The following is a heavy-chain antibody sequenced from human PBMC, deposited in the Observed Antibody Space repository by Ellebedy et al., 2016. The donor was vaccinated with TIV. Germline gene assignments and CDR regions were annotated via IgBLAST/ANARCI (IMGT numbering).Heavy chain of an antibody. V-gene: IGHV1-2*02. CDR1: GYTFTGYY. J-gene: IGHJ5*02. CDR3: ARVHLFGWNDKGLDP. Sequence: ASVKVSCKASGYTFTGYYMYWVRQAPGQGLEWMGWINPNSGGTNYAQKFQGRVTMTRDTSISTAYMELSRLRSDDTAVYYCARVHLFGWNDKGLDPWGQGTLVTVSS. CDR2: INPNSGGT. D-gene: IGHD1-1*01.